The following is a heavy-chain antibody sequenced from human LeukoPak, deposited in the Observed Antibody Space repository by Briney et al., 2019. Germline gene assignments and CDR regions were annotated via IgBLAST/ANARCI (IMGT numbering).Heavy chain of an antibody. CDR1: GYIFTNYD. D-gene: IGHD2-21*01. J-gene: IGHJ6*03. Sequence: GASVKVSCKASGYIFTNYDISWVRQAPGQGLEWMGWISPYNGNIDYAQSLQGRVTMTTDTSTSTAYMELRSLRSDDTAVHYCARAGAYNYMDVWGKGTTVTVSS. V-gene: IGHV1-18*04. CDR2: ISPYNGNI. CDR3: ARAGAYNYMDV.